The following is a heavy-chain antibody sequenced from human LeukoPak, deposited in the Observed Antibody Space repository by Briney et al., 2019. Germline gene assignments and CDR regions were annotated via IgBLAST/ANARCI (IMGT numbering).Heavy chain of an antibody. CDR3: ARLLAARRSFDY. CDR1: GFTFRSSW. D-gene: IGHD6-6*01. J-gene: IGHJ4*02. CDR2: IEQDGSEK. Sequence: GGSLRLSCAASGFTFRSSWMSWVRQAPGKGLEWVANIEQDGSEKYYVDSVKGRFTISRDNAENSLYLQMNSLRAEDTAVYYCARLLAARRSFDYWGQGSLVTVSS. V-gene: IGHV3-7*05.